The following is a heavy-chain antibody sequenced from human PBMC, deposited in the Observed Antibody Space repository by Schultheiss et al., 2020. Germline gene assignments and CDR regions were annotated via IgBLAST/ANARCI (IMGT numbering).Heavy chain of an antibody. CDR2: INHSGST. D-gene: IGHD2-2*02. Sequence: SETLSLTCTVSGGSISSSTYYWGWIRQPPGKGLEWIGEINHSGSTNYNPSLKSRVTISVDTSKNQFSLKLSSVTAADTAVYYCARGRSQRYCSSTSCYTWGYYYGMDVWGQGTTVTVSS. V-gene: IGHV4-39*07. CDR3: ARGRSQRYCSSTSCYTWGYYYGMDV. CDR1: GGSISSSTYY. J-gene: IGHJ6*02.